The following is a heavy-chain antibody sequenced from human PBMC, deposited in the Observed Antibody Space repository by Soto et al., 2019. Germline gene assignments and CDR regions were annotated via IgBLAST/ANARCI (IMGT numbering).Heavy chain of an antibody. Sequence: GASVKVSCKASGYTFSSYGISWVRQAPGQGLEWMGWISAYNGNTNYAQKLQGRVTMTTDTSTSTAYMELRSLRSDDTAVYYCARGLLLGYCSGGSCYPDAFDIWGQGTMVTV. D-gene: IGHD2-15*01. CDR2: ISAYNGNT. J-gene: IGHJ3*02. CDR1: GYTFSSYG. V-gene: IGHV1-18*01. CDR3: ARGLLLGYCSGGSCYPDAFDI.